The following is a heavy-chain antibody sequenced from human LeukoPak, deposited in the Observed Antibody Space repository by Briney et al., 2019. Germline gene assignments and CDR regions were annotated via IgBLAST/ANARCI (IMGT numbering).Heavy chain of an antibody. CDR3: ARNRRKGEDPLDY. Sequence: PGGSLRLSCAASGFTFSSYGMHWVRQAPGKGLEWVAFIRYDGSNKYYADSVKGRFTISRDNSKNTLYLQMNSLRAEDTAVYYCARNRRKGEDPLDYWGQGTLVTVSS. V-gene: IGHV3-30*02. J-gene: IGHJ4*02. D-gene: IGHD3-16*01. CDR2: IRYDGSNK. CDR1: GFTFSSYG.